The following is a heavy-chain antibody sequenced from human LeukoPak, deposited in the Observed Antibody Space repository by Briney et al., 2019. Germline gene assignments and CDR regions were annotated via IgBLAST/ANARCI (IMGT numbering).Heavy chain of an antibody. CDR2: ISGSGGST. CDR1: GFTFSSYA. CDR3: ARGPEATPFDY. J-gene: IGHJ4*02. V-gene: IGHV3-23*01. D-gene: IGHD2-15*01. Sequence: GGSLRLSCAASGFTFSSYAMSWVRQAPGKGLEWVSAISGSGGSTYYADSVKGRFTISRDNSKNTLYLQMNSLRVEDTAVYYCARGPEATPFDYWGQGTLVTVSS.